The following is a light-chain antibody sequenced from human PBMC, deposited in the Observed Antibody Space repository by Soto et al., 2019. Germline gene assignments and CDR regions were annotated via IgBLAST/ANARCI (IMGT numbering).Light chain of an antibody. CDR3: QQSYSAPWT. V-gene: IGKV1-39*01. Sequence: DIQMTQSPSSPSASVGDRVTITCRASQSISSYLNWYQQKPGKVPKLLIYGASSVQSGVPSRFSGGGSGTDFTLTISSLQPEDYAAYYCQQSYSAPWTFGQGTEVEIK. J-gene: IGKJ1*01. CDR1: QSISSY. CDR2: GAS.